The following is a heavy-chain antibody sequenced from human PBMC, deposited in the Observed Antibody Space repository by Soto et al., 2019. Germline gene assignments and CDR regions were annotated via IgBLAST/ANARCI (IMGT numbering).Heavy chain of an antibody. Sequence: EVQVVESGGGLVQPGGSLRLSCAASGFTFSSYSMNWVRQAPGKGLEWVSYISSSSSTIFFADSVKGRFTISRDNAKNSLYLQMNSLRAEDTAVYYCARDIDGGGQGTLVTVSS. J-gene: IGHJ4*02. CDR2: ISSSSSTI. CDR3: ARDIDG. D-gene: IGHD2-15*01. CDR1: GFTFSSYS. V-gene: IGHV3-48*01.